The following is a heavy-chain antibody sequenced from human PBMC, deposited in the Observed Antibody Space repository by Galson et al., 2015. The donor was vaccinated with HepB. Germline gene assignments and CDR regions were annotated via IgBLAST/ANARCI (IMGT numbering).Heavy chain of an antibody. V-gene: IGHV4-39*07. CDR1: GGSISSSSYY. CDR2: IYYSGST. Sequence: TLSLTCTVSGGSISSSSYYWGWIRQPPGKGLEWIGSIYYSGSTYYNPSLKSRVTISVDTSKNQFSLKLSSVTAADTAVYYCARDNVDEWYQLPSAGFDPWGQGTLVTVSS. CDR3: ARDNVDEWYQLPSAGFDP. D-gene: IGHD2-2*01. J-gene: IGHJ5*02.